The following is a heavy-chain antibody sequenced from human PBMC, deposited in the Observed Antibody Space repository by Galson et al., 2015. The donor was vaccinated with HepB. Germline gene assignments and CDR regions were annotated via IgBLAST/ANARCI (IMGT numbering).Heavy chain of an antibody. V-gene: IGHV4-38-2*02. CDR1: GYSISSGYY. D-gene: IGHD3-22*01. Sequence: ETLSLTCTVSGYSISSGYYWGWIRQPPGKGLEWIGTIYHSGGTYYNTSLKSRVTISVDTSKNQFSLKLSSVTAADTAVYYCARVRGHYHDSIGYYYRDAFDIWGQGTMVTVSS. CDR3: ARVRGHYHDSIGYYYRDAFDI. CDR2: IYHSGGT. J-gene: IGHJ3*02.